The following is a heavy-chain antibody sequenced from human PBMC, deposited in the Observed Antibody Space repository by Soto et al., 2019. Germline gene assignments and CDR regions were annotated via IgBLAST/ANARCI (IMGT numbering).Heavy chain of an antibody. Sequence: EVQLLESGGGLVQPGGSLRLSCAASGFTFSSYALNWVRQAPGKGLEWVSVISGSGGNTYYADSVKGRFTISRDNSKKTLYLQMNSLRAEDTAVYYCAKDLGTDDFWSAYYTYYYMDVWGKGTRVTVSS. CDR1: GFTFSSYA. D-gene: IGHD3-3*01. J-gene: IGHJ6*03. V-gene: IGHV3-23*01. CDR2: ISGSGGNT. CDR3: AKDLGTDDFWSAYYTYYYMDV.